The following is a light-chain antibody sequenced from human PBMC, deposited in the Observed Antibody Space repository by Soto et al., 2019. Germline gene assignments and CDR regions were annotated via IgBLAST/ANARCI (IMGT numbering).Light chain of an antibody. J-gene: IGLJ1*01. CDR1: GSNIGNNY. Sequence: QSVLTQAPSVSAAPGQKVTISCSGSGSNIGNNYVSWYQQVPGTAPKLLIYDNNKRPSGIPDRFSGSKSGTSATLGITGLQTGDEADYYCGTWDSSLSLYVFGTGTKLTVL. CDR2: DNN. CDR3: GTWDSSLSLYV. V-gene: IGLV1-51*01.